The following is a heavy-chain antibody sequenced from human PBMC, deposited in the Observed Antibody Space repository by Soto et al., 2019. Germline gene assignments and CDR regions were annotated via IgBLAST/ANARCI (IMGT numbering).Heavy chain of an antibody. Sequence: GESLKISCKGSGYSFTSYWIGWVRQMPGKGLEWMGIIYPGDSDTRYSPSFQGQVTISADKSISTAYLQWSSLKASDTAMYYCARRPTAAAVPYYYYGMDVWGQGTKVTVYS. CDR2: IYPGDSDT. V-gene: IGHV5-51*01. D-gene: IGHD6-13*01. J-gene: IGHJ6*02. CDR1: GYSFTSYW. CDR3: ARRPTAAAVPYYYYGMDV.